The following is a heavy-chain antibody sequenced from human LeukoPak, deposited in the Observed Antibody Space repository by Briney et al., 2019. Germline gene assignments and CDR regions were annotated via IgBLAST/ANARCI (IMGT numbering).Heavy chain of an antibody. CDR3: ATDGAGFDT. Sequence: TGGSLRLSCAASGFAFNDYYMSWIRQAPGKGLEWLSYINIGGTNTHYADSVKGRFTISRDNAKKSLYLEMNNLRAEDTAVYYCATDGAGFDTWGQGVLVTVSS. CDR2: INIGGTNT. V-gene: IGHV3-11*01. CDR1: GFAFNDYY. J-gene: IGHJ5*01.